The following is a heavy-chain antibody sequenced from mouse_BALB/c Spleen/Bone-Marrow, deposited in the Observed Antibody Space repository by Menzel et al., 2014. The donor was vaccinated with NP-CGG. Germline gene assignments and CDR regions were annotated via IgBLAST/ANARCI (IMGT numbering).Heavy chain of an antibody. CDR3: ARYGNGLMDY. CDR2: IYPANGDT. J-gene: IGHJ4*01. D-gene: IGHD2-1*01. CDR1: GFNIKDTY. Sequence: EVQLQQSGAVLVKPGASVKLSCTASGFNIKDTYMHWVKQRPEQGLEWIGRIYPANGDTKYDPKFQGKATITADTSSNTAYLQLSSLTSEDTAVYYCARYGNGLMDYWGQGTSVTVSS. V-gene: IGHV14-3*02.